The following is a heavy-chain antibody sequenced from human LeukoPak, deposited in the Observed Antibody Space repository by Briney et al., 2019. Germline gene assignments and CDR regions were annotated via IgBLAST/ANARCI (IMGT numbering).Heavy chain of an antibody. D-gene: IGHD5-18*01. Sequence: ASVKVSCKASGGTFSSYAISWVRQAPAQGLEWMGWISAYNGNTNYAQKLQGRVTMTTDTSTSTAYMELRSLRSDDTAVYYCARDLQSFSYLPGEFDYWGQGTLVTVSS. CDR3: ARDLQSFSYLPGEFDY. CDR2: ISAYNGNT. V-gene: IGHV1-18*01. CDR1: GGTFSSYA. J-gene: IGHJ4*02.